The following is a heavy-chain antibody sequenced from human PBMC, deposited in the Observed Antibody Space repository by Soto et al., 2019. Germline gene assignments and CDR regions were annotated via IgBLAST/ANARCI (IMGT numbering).Heavy chain of an antibody. D-gene: IGHD4-17*01. CDR2: MNPNSGNT. Sequence: ASVKVSCKASGYTFTSYDINWVRQATGQGLEWMGWMNPNSGNTGYAQKFQGRVTMTRNTSISTAYMELSSLRSEDTAVYYCARFGMTTVSRRGYYYYYGMDVWGQGTTVTSP. CDR1: GYTFTSYD. CDR3: ARFGMTTVSRRGYYYYYGMDV. V-gene: IGHV1-8*01. J-gene: IGHJ6*02.